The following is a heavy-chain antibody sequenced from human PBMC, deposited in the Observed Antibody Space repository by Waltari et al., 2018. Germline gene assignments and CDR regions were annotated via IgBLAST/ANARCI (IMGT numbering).Heavy chain of an antibody. D-gene: IGHD6-13*01. CDR1: GFDVSSFS. CDR2: ISKSGRVT. J-gene: IGHJ4*02. CDR3: NVELAEAGN. V-gene: IGHV3-21*06. Sequence: EVHLVESGGGLVKPGGSLRVSCAASGFDVSSFSINWIRQTPGKGLEWVSSISKSGRVTEYADSVKGRFTFSRDNANNSVYLQMNSLRVEDTAVYYCNVELAEAGNWGQGTLVTVSP.